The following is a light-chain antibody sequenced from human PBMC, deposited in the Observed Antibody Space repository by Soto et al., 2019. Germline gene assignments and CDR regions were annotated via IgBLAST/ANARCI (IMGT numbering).Light chain of an antibody. V-gene: IGKV1-39*01. CDR3: QQSYSTSIT. J-gene: IGKJ5*01. CDR2: AAS. Sequence: DIQMAQSPSSLSASVADRVTITCRASQSISSYLTWYQQEPGNAPKLLIYAASSLKSGVPSRFSGSGSGTDFTLTISTLQPEDFPTYYCQQSYSTSITFGQGTRRRL. CDR1: QSISSY.